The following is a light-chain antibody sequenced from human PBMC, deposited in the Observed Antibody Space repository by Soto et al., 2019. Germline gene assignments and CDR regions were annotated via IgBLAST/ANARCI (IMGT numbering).Light chain of an antibody. CDR3: QQYGSSPGT. V-gene: IGKV3-20*01. CDR2: DAS. Sequence: EVVLTQSPGTLSLSPGERATLSCRASQSVSSNYLAWYQQKPGQAPRLLIYDASNRATGIPDRFSGSGSGTDFTLTISRLEPEDFAMYYCQQYGSSPGTLGQGTKVDIE. CDR1: QSVSSNY. J-gene: IGKJ1*01.